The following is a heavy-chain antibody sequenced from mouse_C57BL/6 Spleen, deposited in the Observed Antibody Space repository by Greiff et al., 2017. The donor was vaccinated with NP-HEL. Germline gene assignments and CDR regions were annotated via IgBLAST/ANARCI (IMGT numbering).Heavy chain of an antibody. CDR2: IHPSDSDT. J-gene: IGHJ2*01. CDR1: GYTFTSYW. Sequence: QVQLKQPGAELVKPGASVKVSCKASGYTFTSYWMHWVKQRPGQGLEWIGRIHPSDSDTNYNQKFKGKATLTVDKSSSTAYMQLSSLTSEDSAVYYCAISEITTLLDYWGQGTTLTVSS. V-gene: IGHV1-74*01. CDR3: AISEITTLLDY. D-gene: IGHD2-4*01.